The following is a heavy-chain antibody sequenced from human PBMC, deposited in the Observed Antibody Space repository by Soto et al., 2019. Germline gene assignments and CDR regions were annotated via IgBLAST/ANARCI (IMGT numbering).Heavy chain of an antibody. D-gene: IGHD6-25*01. J-gene: IGHJ6*02. CDR1: GYSFTTYG. Sequence: QVQLVQSGGEVKKPGASVKVSCQTSGYSFTTYGISWVRQAPGQWLEWMEWISADNGNSNYAQKRQGGVTMTTDTATSTAYMELGGLRSDDTAVYYCAREGAAPYYDYGMDVWGQGSTVTVSS. V-gene: IGHV1-18*01. CDR2: ISADNGNS. CDR3: AREGAAPYYDYGMDV.